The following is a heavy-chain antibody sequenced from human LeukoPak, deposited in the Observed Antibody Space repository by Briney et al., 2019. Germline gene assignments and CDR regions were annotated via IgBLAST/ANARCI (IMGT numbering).Heavy chain of an antibody. J-gene: IGHJ6*03. Sequence: ASVKVSCKASGYTFSTYDINWVRQATGQGLEWMGWMNPNSGNTGYAQKFQGRVTITRNTSISTAYMELSSLRSEDTAVYYCARAYHDFWSGPDYYYMDVWGKGTTVTVSS. CDR3: ARAYHDFWSGPDYYYMDV. V-gene: IGHV1-8*03. D-gene: IGHD3-3*01. CDR2: MNPNSGNT. CDR1: GYTFSTYD.